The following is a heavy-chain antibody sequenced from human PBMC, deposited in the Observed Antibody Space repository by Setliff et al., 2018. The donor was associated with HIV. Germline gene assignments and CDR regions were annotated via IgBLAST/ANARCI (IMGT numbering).Heavy chain of an antibody. CDR3: TRDTGYLLSGYRPHWYFVL. Sequence: SETLSLTCTFSGDSISSGNYYWSWIRQPAGKGLEWIGRIYSTGSTNYNPSLKSRVTISSDTSKNLFSLKLTTVTAGDAAVYYCTRDTGYLLSGYRPHWYFVLWGRGTLVTVS. J-gene: IGHJ2*01. D-gene: IGHD3-9*01. CDR1: GDSISSGNYY. V-gene: IGHV4-61*02. CDR2: IYSTGST.